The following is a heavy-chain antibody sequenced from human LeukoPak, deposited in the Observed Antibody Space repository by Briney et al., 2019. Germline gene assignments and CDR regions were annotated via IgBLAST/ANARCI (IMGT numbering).Heavy chain of an antibody. D-gene: IGHD3-22*01. CDR1: GGSISSSSYY. J-gene: IGHJ4*02. Sequence: PSETLSLTCTVSGGSISSSSYYWGWIRQPPGKGLEWIGSIYYSGSTYYNPSLKSRVTISVDTSKNQFSLKLSSVTAADTAVYYCARDYYDSSGSLDYWGQGTLVTVSS. CDR3: ARDYYDSSGSLDY. CDR2: IYYSGST. V-gene: IGHV4-39*07.